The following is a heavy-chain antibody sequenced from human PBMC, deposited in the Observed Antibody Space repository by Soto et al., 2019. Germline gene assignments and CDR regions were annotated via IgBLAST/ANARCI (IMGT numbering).Heavy chain of an antibody. D-gene: IGHD3-10*01. CDR1: GFTFSSYD. Sequence: EVQLVESGGDLVQPGGSLRLSCAASGFTFSSYDMQLVRQVTGQGLQRVSSIGKGGDTYYAGSVKGRFTISRENAKNSLYLQISSLRAGDTAVYYCVRDPAGHGMDVWGQGTTVTVSS. CDR3: VRDPAGHGMDV. J-gene: IGHJ6*02. V-gene: IGHV3-13*01. CDR2: IGKGGDT.